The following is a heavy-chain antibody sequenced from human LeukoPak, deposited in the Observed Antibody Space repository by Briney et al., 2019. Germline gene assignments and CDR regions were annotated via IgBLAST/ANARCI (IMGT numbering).Heavy chain of an antibody. D-gene: IGHD3-22*01. V-gene: IGHV4-39*07. Sequence: SETLSLTCTVSGGSISSSSYYWGWIRQPPGKGLEWIGSIYYSGSTYYNPSLKSRVTISVDTSKNQFSLKLSSVTAADTAVYYCARDGDYYDSSGYYWDAFDIWGQGTMVTVSS. J-gene: IGHJ3*02. CDR1: GGSISSSSYY. CDR2: IYYSGST. CDR3: ARDGDYYDSSGYYWDAFDI.